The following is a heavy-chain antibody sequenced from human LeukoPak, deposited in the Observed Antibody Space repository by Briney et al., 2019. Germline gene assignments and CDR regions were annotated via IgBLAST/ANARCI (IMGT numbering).Heavy chain of an antibody. D-gene: IGHD7-27*01. CDR1: GFTFSNYG. CDR3: ARKFLTGRLIDY. J-gene: IGHJ4*02. V-gene: IGHV3-30*03. Sequence: GGSLRLSCAASGFTFSNYGMHWVRQAPGKGLEWVAVISYDGSNEYYADSVKGRFAIPRDTSKNTLYLQMNGLRAEDTALYYCARKFLTGRLIDYWGQGTLVTVSS. CDR2: ISYDGSNE.